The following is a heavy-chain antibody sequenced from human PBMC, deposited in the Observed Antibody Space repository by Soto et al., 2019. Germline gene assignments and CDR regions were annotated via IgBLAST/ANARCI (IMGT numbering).Heavy chain of an antibody. CDR1: GFTFIGNG. CDR3: VKVGGKINYFDY. V-gene: IGHV3-30*18. Sequence: GGSRRLSCAASGFTFIGNGMHWVRQAPGKGLEWVAVISYDGSNKYYADSVKGRFTISRDNSKNTLYLQMSSLRAEDTAVYYCVKVGGKINYFDYWGQGTLVTVS. CDR2: ISYDGSNK. D-gene: IGHD3-10*01. J-gene: IGHJ4*01.